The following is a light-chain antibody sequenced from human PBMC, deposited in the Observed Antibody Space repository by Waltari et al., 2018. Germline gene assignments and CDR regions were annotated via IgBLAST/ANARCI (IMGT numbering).Light chain of an antibody. CDR3: QQYNSYSGT. CDR1: HSISSW. J-gene: IGKJ1*01. V-gene: IGKV1-5*03. CDR2: KAS. Sequence: DIQMTQSPSTLSASVGDRVTITCRASHSISSWLAWYQQKPGKAPKLLSYKASSLESGVPSRFSGSGSGTEFTLTISSLQPDDFATYYCQQYNSYSGTFGQGTKVEIK.